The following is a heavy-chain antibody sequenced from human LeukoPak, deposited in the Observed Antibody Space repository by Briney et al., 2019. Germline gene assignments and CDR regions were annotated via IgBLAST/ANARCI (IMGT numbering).Heavy chain of an antibody. Sequence: GGSLRLSCTASGFTFGDYAMSWVRQAPGKGLEWVGFIRSKAYGGTTEYAASVKGRFTISRDDSKSIAYLQMNSLRTEDTAVYYCTRDIKYDFWSGYYVAPYYYYYMDVWGKGTTVTVSS. CDR1: GFTFGDYA. CDR3: TRDIKYDFWSGYYVAPYYYYYMDV. CDR2: IRSKAYGGTT. V-gene: IGHV3-49*04. J-gene: IGHJ6*03. D-gene: IGHD3-3*01.